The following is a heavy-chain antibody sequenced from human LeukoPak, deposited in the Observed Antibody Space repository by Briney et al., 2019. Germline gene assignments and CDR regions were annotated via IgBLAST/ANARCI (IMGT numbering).Heavy chain of an antibody. Sequence: PSETLSDTCSVPGGSISSYYWSWIWQPAGKGLEWIGRVHRSGDTNYNPSLKSRLTMSVETSKNQISLRLRSVSAADTAVYYCARDDFEYSVHYGMDVWGQGTTVTVSS. CDR3: ARDDFEYSVHYGMDV. D-gene: IGHD3-9*01. CDR1: GGSISSYY. CDR2: VHRSGDT. J-gene: IGHJ6*02. V-gene: IGHV4-4*07.